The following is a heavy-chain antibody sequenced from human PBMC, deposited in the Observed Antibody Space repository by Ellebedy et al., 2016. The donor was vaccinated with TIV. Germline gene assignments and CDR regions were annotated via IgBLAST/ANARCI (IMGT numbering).Heavy chain of an antibody. D-gene: IGHD3-9*01. CDR1: GFTFSDHA. CDR3: TRDLTGYAMDS. V-gene: IGHV3-48*04. J-gene: IGHJ4*02. Sequence: GGSLRLXXAGYGFTFSDHAMDWVRQVPGKGLEWVSYINGASRAIYYADSVKGRFTISRDNAKNSLYLQMNRLTAEDTGVYYCTRDLTGYAMDSWGQGTLVTVSS. CDR2: INGASRAI.